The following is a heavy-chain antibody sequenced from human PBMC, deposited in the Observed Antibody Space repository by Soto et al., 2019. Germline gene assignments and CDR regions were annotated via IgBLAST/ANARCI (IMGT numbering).Heavy chain of an antibody. CDR3: ARDLSITMVRRVITYFDY. J-gene: IGHJ4*02. CDR2: INAGNGNT. D-gene: IGHD3-10*01. CDR1: GYTFTSYA. Sequence: ASVKVSCKASGYTFTSYAMHWVRQAPGQRLEWMGWINAGNGNTKYSQKFQGRVTITRDTSASTAYMELSSLRSEDTAVYYCARDLSITMVRRVITYFDYWGQGTLVTVSS. V-gene: IGHV1-3*01.